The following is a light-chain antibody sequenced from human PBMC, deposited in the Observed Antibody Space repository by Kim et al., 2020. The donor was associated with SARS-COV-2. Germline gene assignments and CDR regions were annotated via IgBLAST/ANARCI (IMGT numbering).Light chain of an antibody. Sequence: PGEGATLSCRASQSVSSSYASYYQKTPEHATMLIIYAATSSTTVIANRCSGSASTTFFTLTISILPPEVGTDYCWQRYTSSPAGTFGQGTRLEIK. V-gene: IGKV3-20*01. CDR3: QRYTSSPAGT. CDR1: QSVSSSY. J-gene: IGKJ5*01. CDR2: AAT.